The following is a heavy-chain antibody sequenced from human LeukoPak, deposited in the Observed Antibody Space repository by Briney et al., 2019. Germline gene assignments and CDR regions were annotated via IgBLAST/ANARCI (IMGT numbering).Heavy chain of an antibody. J-gene: IGHJ4*02. CDR3: ARAYTTVTYPSDY. CDR1: GYTFTSYG. Sequence: AASVKVSCKASGYTFTSYGISWVRQAPGQGLEWMGWISAYNGNTNYAQKLQGRVTMTTDTSTSTAYTELRSLRSDDTAVYYCARAYTTVTYPSDYWGQGTLVTVSS. CDR2: ISAYNGNT. V-gene: IGHV1-18*01. D-gene: IGHD4-17*01.